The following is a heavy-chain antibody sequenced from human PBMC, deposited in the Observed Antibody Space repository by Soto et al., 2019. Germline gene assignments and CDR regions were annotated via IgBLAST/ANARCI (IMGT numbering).Heavy chain of an antibody. CDR1: GFTFSDYY. CDR3: ARPRVSNGKYYYYYYGMDV. CDR2: ISSSGSTI. J-gene: IGHJ6*02. D-gene: IGHD2-8*01. Sequence: PGGSLRLSCAASGFTFSDYYMSLIRQAPGKGLEWVSYISSSGSTIYYADSVKGRFTISRDNAKNSLYLQMNSLRAEDTPVYYCARPRVSNGKYYYYYYGMDVWGQGTTVTVSS. V-gene: IGHV3-11*01.